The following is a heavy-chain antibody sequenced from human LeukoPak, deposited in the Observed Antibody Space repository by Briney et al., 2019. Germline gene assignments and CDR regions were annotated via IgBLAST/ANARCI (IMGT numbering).Heavy chain of an antibody. J-gene: IGHJ4*02. D-gene: IGHD2/OR15-2a*01. V-gene: IGHV3-21*01. CDR1: GFTFSSYS. Sequence: GGSLSLSCAASGFTFSSYSMNWVRQAPGKGLEWVSSISSSSYIYYADSVKGRFTISRDNAKNSLYLQMNSLRAEDTAVYYCARAQKNYYFDYWGQGTLVTVSS. CDR3: ARAQKNYYFDY. CDR2: ISSSSYI.